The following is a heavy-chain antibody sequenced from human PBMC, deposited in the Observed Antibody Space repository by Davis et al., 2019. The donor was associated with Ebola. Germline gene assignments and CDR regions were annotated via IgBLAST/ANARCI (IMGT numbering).Heavy chain of an antibody. J-gene: IGHJ5*02. CDR3: ASVDIVARGWFDP. D-gene: IGHD5-12*01. CDR1: GFTLSTYS. Sequence: ESLKISCAASGFTLSTYSMNWVRQPPGKGLEWIGYIYYSGSTNYNPSLKSRVTISVDTSKNQFSLKLSSVTAADTAVYYCASVDIVARGWFDPWGQGTLVTVSS. V-gene: IGHV4-59*08. CDR2: IYYSGST.